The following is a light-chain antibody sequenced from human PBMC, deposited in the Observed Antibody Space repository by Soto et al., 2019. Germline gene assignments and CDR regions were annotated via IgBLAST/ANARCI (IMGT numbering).Light chain of an antibody. Sequence: QSVLTQPPSVSAAPGQKITISCSGSSSNIGNNFVSWYQQLPGTAPKLLIYDNNKRPSGIPDRFSGSKSGTSATLGITGLQTGDEADYYCGTWDGSLSAGPVFGGGTQLTVL. CDR1: SSNIGNNF. CDR2: DNN. V-gene: IGLV1-51*01. J-gene: IGLJ7*01. CDR3: GTWDGSLSAGPV.